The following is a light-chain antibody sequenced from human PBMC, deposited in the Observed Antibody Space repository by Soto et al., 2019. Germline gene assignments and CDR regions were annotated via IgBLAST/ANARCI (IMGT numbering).Light chain of an antibody. CDR3: CSSVGSYTSV. V-gene: IGLV2-11*01. J-gene: IGLJ3*02. CDR2: DVS. Sequence: QSVLTQPRSVSGSPGQSVTISCTGTSSDVGGYNYVSWYQQHPGKAPKLMIYDVSKRPSGVPDRFSGSKSGNTPSLTISGLQAEDEADYYCCSSVGSYTSVFGGGTKLTVL. CDR1: SSDVGGYNY.